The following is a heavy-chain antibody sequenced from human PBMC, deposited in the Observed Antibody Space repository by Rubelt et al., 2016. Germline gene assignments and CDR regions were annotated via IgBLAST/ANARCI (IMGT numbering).Heavy chain of an antibody. CDR2: ISAYNGNT. V-gene: IGHV1-18*01. Sequence: QVQLVQSGAEVKKPGASVKVSCKASGYTFTSYGISWVRQAPGQGLEWMGWISAYNGNTNYAQKLQGRVTITADKSTSTDYMVLSSTRSEDTAVYYCARDLTGVAGDYWGQGTLLTVSS. D-gene: IGHD7-27*01. CDR3: ARDLTGVAGDY. J-gene: IGHJ4*02. CDR1: GYTFTSYG.